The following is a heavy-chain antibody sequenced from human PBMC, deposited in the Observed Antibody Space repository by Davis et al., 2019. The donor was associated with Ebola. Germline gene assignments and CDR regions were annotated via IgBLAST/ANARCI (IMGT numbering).Heavy chain of an antibody. CDR3: AKDDSLGGYDFWSGYPPSDY. J-gene: IGHJ4*02. Sequence: PGGSLRLSCAASGFTFSSYAMSWVRQAPGKGLEWVSAISGSGGSTYYADSVKGRFTISRDNSKNTLYLQMNSLRAEDTAVYYCAKDDSLGGYDFWSGYPPSDYWGQGTLVTVSS. D-gene: IGHD3-3*01. CDR1: GFTFSSYA. V-gene: IGHV3-23*01. CDR2: ISGSGGST.